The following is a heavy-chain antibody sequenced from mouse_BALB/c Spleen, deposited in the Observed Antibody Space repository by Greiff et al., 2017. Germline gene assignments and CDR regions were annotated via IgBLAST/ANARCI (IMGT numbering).Heavy chain of an antibody. CDR3: ARGYSFDY. J-gene: IGHJ2*01. CDR1: GFTFSSFG. V-gene: IGHV5-17*02. Sequence: EVKVVESGGGLVQPGGSRKLSCAASGFTFSSFGMHWVRQAPEKGLEWVAYISSGSSTIYYADTVKGRFTISRDNPKNTLFLQMTSLRSEDTAMYYCARGYSFDYWGQGTTLTVSS. CDR2: ISSGSSTI.